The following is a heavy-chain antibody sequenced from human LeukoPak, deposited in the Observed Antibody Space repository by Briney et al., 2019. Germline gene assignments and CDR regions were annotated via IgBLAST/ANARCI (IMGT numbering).Heavy chain of an antibody. J-gene: IGHJ4*02. Sequence: GGSLRLSCAASGFTFSSYAMSWVRQAPGKGLEWVSAISGSGGSTYYADSVKGRFTISRDNSKNTLYLQMNSLRAEDTAVYCCAKVRNVLLWFGEYDYWGQGTLVTVSS. CDR3: AKVRNVLLWFGEYDY. D-gene: IGHD3-10*01. CDR1: GFTFSSYA. CDR2: ISGSGGST. V-gene: IGHV3-23*01.